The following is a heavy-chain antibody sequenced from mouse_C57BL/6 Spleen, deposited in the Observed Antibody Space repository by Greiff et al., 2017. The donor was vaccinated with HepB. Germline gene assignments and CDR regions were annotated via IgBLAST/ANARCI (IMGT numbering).Heavy chain of an antibody. CDR2: ISSGSSTI. V-gene: IGHV5-17*01. Sequence: EVKLVESGGGLVKPGGSLKLSCAASGFTFSDYGMHWVRQAPEKGLEWVAYISSGSSTIYYADTVKGRFTISRDNAKNTLFLQMTSLRSEDTAMYYCARNDYDGYFDVWGTGTTVTVSS. J-gene: IGHJ1*03. CDR3: ARNDYDGYFDV. CDR1: GFTFSDYG. D-gene: IGHD2-4*01.